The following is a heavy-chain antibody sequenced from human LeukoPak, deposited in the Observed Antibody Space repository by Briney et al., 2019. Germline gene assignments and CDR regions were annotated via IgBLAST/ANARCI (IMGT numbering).Heavy chain of an antibody. CDR1: GGSISSCY. CDR3: AREGRSSTPGY. Sequence: PSETLSLTCTVSGGSISSCYWSWIRQPAGKGLEWIGRISSSGSTDYNPSLKSRVTMSVDTSKTQFSLKLSSVTAADTAVYYRAREGRSSTPGYWGQGTLVTVSS. D-gene: IGHD2-15*01. CDR2: ISSSGST. J-gene: IGHJ4*02. V-gene: IGHV4-4*07.